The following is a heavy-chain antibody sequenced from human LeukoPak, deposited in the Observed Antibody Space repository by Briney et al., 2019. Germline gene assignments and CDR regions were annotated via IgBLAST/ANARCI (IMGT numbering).Heavy chain of an antibody. CDR2: ISASGGST. J-gene: IGHJ5*02. D-gene: IGHD2-21*02. Sequence: GGSLRLSCAASGFTFSSYAMTWVRQAPGKGLEWVSAISASGGSTYYADSVKGRFTISRDNSKNTLYLQMNSLRAEDTAIYYCAKGKMTAFLTWFDPWGQGTLVTVSS. V-gene: IGHV3-23*01. CDR3: AKGKMTAFLTWFDP. CDR1: GFTFSSYA.